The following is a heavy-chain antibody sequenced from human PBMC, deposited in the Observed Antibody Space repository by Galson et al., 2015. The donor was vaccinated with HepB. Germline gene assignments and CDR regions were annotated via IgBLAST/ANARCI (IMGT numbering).Heavy chain of an antibody. CDR1: GYTFTDYY. Sequence: SVKVSCKASGYTFTDYYMHWVRQAPGQGLEWMGWIVPNTGGTHYVQKFQGRVTMTRDTSISTAYMELSRLTSDDTAVYYCARSISVLRGLIIPLNGMDVWGQGTTVTVSS. D-gene: IGHD3-10*01. CDR2: IVPNTGGT. V-gene: IGHV1-2*02. J-gene: IGHJ6*02. CDR3: ARSISVLRGLIIPLNGMDV.